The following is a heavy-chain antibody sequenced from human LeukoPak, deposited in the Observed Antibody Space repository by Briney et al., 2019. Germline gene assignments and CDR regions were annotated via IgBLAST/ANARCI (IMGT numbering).Heavy chain of an antibody. CDR3: ASLPPGYCGGDCYLYYFDY. V-gene: IGHV3-21*01. Sequence: GGSLRLSCAASGFTFSSYSMNWVRQAPGKGLEWVSSISSSSSYIYYADSVKGRFTISRDNAKNSLYLQMNSLRAEDTAVYYCASLPPGYCGGDCYLYYFDYWGQGTLVTVSS. J-gene: IGHJ4*02. CDR2: ISSSSSYI. CDR1: GFTFSSYS. D-gene: IGHD2-21*01.